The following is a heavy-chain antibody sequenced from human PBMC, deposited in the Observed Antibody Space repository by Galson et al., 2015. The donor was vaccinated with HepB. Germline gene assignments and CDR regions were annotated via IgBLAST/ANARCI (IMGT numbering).Heavy chain of an antibody. J-gene: IGHJ3*02. CDR3: ARDPFYYDSRGYYRHAFDI. CDR2: INPDGSST. Sequence: SLRLSCAASGFTFSGYCMHWVRQVPGKGLVWVARINPDGSSTDYADSVEGRFTISRDNAKNTLYLQMTSLRAEDTAVYYCARDPFYYDSRGYYRHAFDIWGQGTMVTVSS. D-gene: IGHD3-22*01. CDR1: GFTFSGYC. V-gene: IGHV3-74*01.